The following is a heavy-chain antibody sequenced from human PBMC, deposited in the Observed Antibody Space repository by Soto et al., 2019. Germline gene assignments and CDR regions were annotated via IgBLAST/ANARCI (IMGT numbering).Heavy chain of an antibody. J-gene: IGHJ4*02. CDR2: VSIGGST. Sequence: PGGSLRLSCAASGFTFSSYAMGWVRQGPGKGLEWVAVVSIGGSTHYADSVRGRFTISRDNSKNTLSLQMNSLTAEDTAVYFCAKRRGAGGHFDYWGPGALVTVS. CDR1: GFTFSSYA. D-gene: IGHD2-15*01. V-gene: IGHV3-23*01. CDR3: AKRRGAGGHFDY.